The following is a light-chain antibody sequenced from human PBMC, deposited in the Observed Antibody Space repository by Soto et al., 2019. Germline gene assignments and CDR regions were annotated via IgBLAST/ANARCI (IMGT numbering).Light chain of an antibody. V-gene: IGKV3-15*01. J-gene: IGKJ2*01. CDR1: QSVSSN. CDR2: GAS. CDR3: QQYDNWPDT. Sequence: EIVMTQSPATLSVSPGERATLSCRASQSVSSNLAWYQQKPGQAPRLLIYGASTRATGLPARFSGSGSGTEFTLTISSLQSEDFAVYYCQQYDNWPDTFGQGTKLEIK.